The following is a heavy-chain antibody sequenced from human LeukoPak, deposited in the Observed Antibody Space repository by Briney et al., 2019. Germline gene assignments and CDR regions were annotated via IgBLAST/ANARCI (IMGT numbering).Heavy chain of an antibody. CDR2: IRFDGSTE. Sequence: PGGSLRLSCAASGFTFSSYAMHWVRQAPGKGLEWVAFIRFDGSTEDYADSVKGRFTISRDNSKNTMYLQMNSLRVEDTAVYYCAKLPGMATIDYWGQGTLVTVSS. CDR1: GFTFSSYA. D-gene: IGHD5-24*01. CDR3: AKLPGMATIDY. J-gene: IGHJ4*02. V-gene: IGHV3-30*02.